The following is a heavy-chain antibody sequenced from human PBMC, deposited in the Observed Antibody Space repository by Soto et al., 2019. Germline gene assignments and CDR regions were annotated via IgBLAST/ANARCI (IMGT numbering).Heavy chain of an antibody. CDR3: ARGLGIGSNWFDP. Sequence: SETLSLTCTVSGGSINSYYWSWIRQPPGKGLEWIGYIYYSANYNPSLKSRVTISVDTSKNQFSLKLSSVTAADTAVYYCARGLGIGSNWFDPWGQGTLVTVSS. J-gene: IGHJ5*02. CDR2: IYYSA. CDR1: GGSINSYY. D-gene: IGHD2-21*01. V-gene: IGHV4-59*12.